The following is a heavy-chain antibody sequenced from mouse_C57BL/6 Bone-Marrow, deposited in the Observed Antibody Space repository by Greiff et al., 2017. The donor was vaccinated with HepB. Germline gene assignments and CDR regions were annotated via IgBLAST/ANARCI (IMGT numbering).Heavy chain of an antibody. J-gene: IGHJ3*01. V-gene: IGHV1-54*01. CDR3: TTQDYGRSHFAD. Sequence: QVQLQQSGAELVRPGPSVKVSCKASGYAFTNYLLEWVKQRPGQGLEWIGVINPGSGGTNYNEKFKGKATLTADTSSSTAYMQLSNLTSEDSAVYFDTTQDYGRSHFADWGQGTLVTVSA. CDR2: INPGSGGT. CDR1: GYAFTNYL. D-gene: IGHD1-1*01.